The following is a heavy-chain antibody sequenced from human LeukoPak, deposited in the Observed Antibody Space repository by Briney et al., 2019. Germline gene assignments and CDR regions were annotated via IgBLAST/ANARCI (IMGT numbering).Heavy chain of an antibody. D-gene: IGHD6-19*01. CDR1: GYTFTGYI. V-gene: IGHV1-2*02. J-gene: IGHJ5*02. Sequence: ASVKVSCKASGYTFTGYIMHWVRQAPGQGLEWMGWINPNSGGTNYAQKFQGRVTMTRDTSISTAYMELSSLRSEDTAVYYCARGGLAVVNWFDPWGQGTLVTVSS. CDR2: INPNSGGT. CDR3: ARGGLAVVNWFDP.